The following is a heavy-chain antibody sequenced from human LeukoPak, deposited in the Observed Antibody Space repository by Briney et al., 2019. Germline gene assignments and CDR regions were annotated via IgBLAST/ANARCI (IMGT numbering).Heavy chain of an antibody. J-gene: IGHJ4*02. Sequence: PGGSLRLSCAASGFSFSSSWMHWVRQAPGKELERVSSISSSSSYIYYADSVKGRFTISRDNAKNSLYLQMNSLRAEDTAVYYCARDGTGTTFGYWGQGTLVTVSS. CDR1: GFSFSSSW. V-gene: IGHV3-21*01. D-gene: IGHD1-7*01. CDR2: ISSSSSYI. CDR3: ARDGTGTTFGY.